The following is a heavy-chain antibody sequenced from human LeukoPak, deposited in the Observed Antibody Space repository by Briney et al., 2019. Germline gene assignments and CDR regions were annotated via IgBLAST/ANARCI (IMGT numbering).Heavy chain of an antibody. V-gene: IGHV1-46*01. Sequence: ASVTVSCKASGYTFTSNYIHWVRQAPGQGLEWMGMIYPRDGSTSYAQKFQRRVTVTRDTSTSTVHMELSGLRSEDTAVYYCARDQEGFDYWGQGTLVTVSS. CDR1: GYTFTSNY. J-gene: IGHJ4*02. CDR3: ARDQEGFDY. CDR2: IYPRDGST.